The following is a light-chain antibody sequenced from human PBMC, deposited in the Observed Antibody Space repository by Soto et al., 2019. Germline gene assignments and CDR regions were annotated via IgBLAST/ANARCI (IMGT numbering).Light chain of an antibody. CDR2: DVS. CDR1: SSDIGGYNS. J-gene: IGLJ2*01. Sequence: QSALTQPASVSGSPGQTVIISCTGTSSDIGGYNSVSWYQQHPGRAPKLILFDVSNRPSKIPDRFSGSKSDNTASLTISGLQAEDEADYYCSSYSTSSTLILFGGGTKVTVX. V-gene: IGLV2-14*03. CDR3: SSYSTSSTLIL.